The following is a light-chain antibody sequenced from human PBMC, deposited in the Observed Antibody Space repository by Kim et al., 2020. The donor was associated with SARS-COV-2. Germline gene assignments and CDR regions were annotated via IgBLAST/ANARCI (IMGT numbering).Light chain of an antibody. J-gene: IGLJ3*02. CDR2: RDS. V-gene: IGLV3-9*01. Sequence: SVALGQTARITCGGNNFGSKNVHWYQQKPGQAPVLVIYRDSNRPSGIPERFSGSNSGNTATLTISRAQAGDEADYYCQVWDSSTAVFGGGTQLTVL. CDR3: QVWDSSTAV. CDR1: NFGSKN.